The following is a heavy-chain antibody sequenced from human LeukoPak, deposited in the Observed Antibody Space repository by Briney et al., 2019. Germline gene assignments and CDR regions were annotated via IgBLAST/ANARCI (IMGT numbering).Heavy chain of an antibody. CDR3: ARTLDTAMNWAFDI. CDR1: GFTFSSYW. CDR2: IKQDGSEK. Sequence: GGSLRLSCAASGFTFSSYWMSWVRQAPGKGLEWVANIKQDGSEKYYVGPVKGRFTISRDNAKNSLYLQMNSLRAEDTAVYYCARTLDTAMNWAFDIWGQGTMVTVSS. D-gene: IGHD5-18*01. J-gene: IGHJ3*02. V-gene: IGHV3-7*01.